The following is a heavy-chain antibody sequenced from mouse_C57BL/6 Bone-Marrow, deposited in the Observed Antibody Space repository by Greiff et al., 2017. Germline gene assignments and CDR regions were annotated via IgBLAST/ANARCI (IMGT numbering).Heavy chain of an antibody. V-gene: IGHV1-76*01. CDR1: GYTFTDYY. CDR2: IYPGSGNT. D-gene: IGHD1-1*01. J-gene: IGHJ2*01. Sequence: QVQLKQSGAELVRPGASVKLSCKASGYTFTDYYINWVKQRPGQGLEWIARIYPGSGNTYYNEKFKGKATLTAEKSSSTACMQLSSLTSEDSAVYFCARRDYYGIYYFDYWGQGTTLTVSA. CDR3: ARRDYYGIYYFDY.